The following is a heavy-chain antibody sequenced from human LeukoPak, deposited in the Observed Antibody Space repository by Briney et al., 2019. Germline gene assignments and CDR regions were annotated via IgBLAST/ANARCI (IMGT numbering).Heavy chain of an antibody. Sequence: GGSLRLSCAASGFTFSSYGMHWVRQAPGKGLEWVAFIRFDGSYKYYADSVKGRFTISRDTSKNTLSLQMNSLRPDDTAVYYCAKFSYGDYVAWGQGTLVIVSS. V-gene: IGHV3-30*02. CDR1: GFTFSSYG. CDR2: IRFDGSYK. J-gene: IGHJ5*02. CDR3: AKFSYGDYVA. D-gene: IGHD4-17*01.